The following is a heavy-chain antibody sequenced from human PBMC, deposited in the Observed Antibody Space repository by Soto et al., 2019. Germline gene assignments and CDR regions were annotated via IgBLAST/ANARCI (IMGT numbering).Heavy chain of an antibody. CDR1: GFTFSNYA. CDR3: AKVPVGATGRFDY. D-gene: IGHD1-26*01. CDR2: ISGSGGST. J-gene: IGHJ4*02. Sequence: GSLRLSCAGSGFTFSNYAMSWVRQAPGKGLAWVSAISGSGGSTYYADSVKGRFTIPRDNSKNTLYLQMNSLRAEDTALYYCAKVPVGATGRFDYWGQGTLVTVSS. V-gene: IGHV3-23*01.